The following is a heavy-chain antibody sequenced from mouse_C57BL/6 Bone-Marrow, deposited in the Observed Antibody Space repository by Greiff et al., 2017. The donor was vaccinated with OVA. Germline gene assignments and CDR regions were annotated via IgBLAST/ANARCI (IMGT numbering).Heavy chain of an antibody. CDR1: GYTFTSYT. V-gene: IGHV1-4*01. J-gene: IGHJ3*01. CDR3: AREDGNWFAY. CDR2: INPSSGYT. D-gene: IGHD2-1*01. Sequence: QVQLKESGAELARPGASVKMSCKASGYTFTSYTMHWVKQRPGQGLEWIGYINPSSGYTKYNQKFKDKATLTADKSSSTAYMQLSSLTSEDSAVYYCAREDGNWFAYWGKGSLVTVSA.